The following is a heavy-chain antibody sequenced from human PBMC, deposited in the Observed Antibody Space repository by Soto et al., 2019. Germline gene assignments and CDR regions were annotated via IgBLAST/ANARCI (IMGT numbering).Heavy chain of an antibody. J-gene: IGHJ4*02. Sequence: EVRRVESGGGLVKPGGSLRLSCVGSGFLFRNYEMNWVRQAPGKGLEWLSHISTSGSHISDADSVKGRFTISRDNITHTLYLQMNSLRAEDTAVYYCASQPLWARPFESWGQATLVNVSS. D-gene: IGHD7-27*01. CDR3: ASQPLWARPFES. CDR2: ISTSGSHI. CDR1: GFLFRNYE. V-gene: IGHV3-48*03.